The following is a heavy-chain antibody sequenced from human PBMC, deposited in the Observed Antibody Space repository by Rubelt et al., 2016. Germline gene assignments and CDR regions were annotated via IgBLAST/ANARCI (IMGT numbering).Heavy chain of an antibody. Sequence: EDGGGLVQPGGSLRLSCAASGFTFSSYEMNWVRQAPGKGLEWVSYISSSGSTIYYADSVKGRFTISRDNAKNSLYLQMNSLRAEDTAVYYCARVSWSDDAFDIWGQGTMVTVSS. D-gene: IGHD3-3*01. J-gene: IGHJ3*02. CDR2: ISSSGSTI. CDR3: ARVSWSDDAFDI. CDR1: GFTFSSYE. V-gene: IGHV3-48*03.